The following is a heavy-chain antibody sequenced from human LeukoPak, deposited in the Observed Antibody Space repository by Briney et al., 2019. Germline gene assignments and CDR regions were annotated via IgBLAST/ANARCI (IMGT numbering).Heavy chain of an antibody. CDR3: ARLTDFWSGYYLFDY. J-gene: IGHJ4*02. V-gene: IGHV4-39*01. Sequence: SETLSLTCTVSGGSISSSSYYWGWIPQPPGKGLEWIGSIYYSGSTYYNPSLTSRITISVDTSKNQFSLKLSSVTAADTAVYYCARLTDFWSGYYLFDYWGQGTLVTVSS. CDR1: GGSISSSSYY. D-gene: IGHD3-3*01. CDR2: IYYSGST.